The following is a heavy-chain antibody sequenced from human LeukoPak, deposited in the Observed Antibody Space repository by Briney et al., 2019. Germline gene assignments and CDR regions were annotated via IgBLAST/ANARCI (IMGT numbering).Heavy chain of an antibody. V-gene: IGHV4-59*08. CDR3: ARYSRMVRGVISLDAFDI. CDR2: IHYTGST. CDR1: GGSINSYY. J-gene: IGHJ3*02. D-gene: IGHD3-10*01. Sequence: SETLSLTCTVSGGSINSYYWSWIRQPPGKGLECIGYIHYTGSTNYNPSLKSRVTISVDTSKNQFSLKLSSVTAADTAVYYCARYSRMVRGVISLDAFDIWGQGTVVTVSS.